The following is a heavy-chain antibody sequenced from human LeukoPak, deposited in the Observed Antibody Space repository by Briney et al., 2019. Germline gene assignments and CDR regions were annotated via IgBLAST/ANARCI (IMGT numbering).Heavy chain of an antibody. CDR3: VRHPRLSMIVVVTPDAFDI. D-gene: IGHD3-22*01. CDR1: GYSFTNYW. Sequence: GESLKISCKGSGYSFTNYWIGWVRQMPGKGLEWMGTIYPGDSDTRYSPSFQGQVTISADKSISTAYLQWSSLKASDTAMYYCVRHPRLSMIVVVTPDAFDIWGQGTLVTVSS. J-gene: IGHJ3*02. V-gene: IGHV5-51*01. CDR2: IYPGDSDT.